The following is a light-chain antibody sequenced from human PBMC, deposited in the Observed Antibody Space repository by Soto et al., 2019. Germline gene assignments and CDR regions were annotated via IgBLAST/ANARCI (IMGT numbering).Light chain of an antibody. Sequence: QAVVTQPPSVSGAPGQRVIISCTGSSSNIGAGYDVHWYQQLPGTAPKLLIYENNDRSSGVPDRFSGSKSGTSASLVITGLQAEDEAVYYGQSYDTAQSSYVQFGGGTKVTVL. CDR1: SSNIGAGYD. CDR3: QSYDTAQSSYVQ. J-gene: IGLJ2*01. CDR2: ENN. V-gene: IGLV1-40*01.